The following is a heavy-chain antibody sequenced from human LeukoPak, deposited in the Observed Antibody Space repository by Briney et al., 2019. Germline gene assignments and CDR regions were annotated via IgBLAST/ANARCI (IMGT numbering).Heavy chain of an antibody. CDR3: AGEGAYYYGSGSYYGPFER. V-gene: IGHV4-61*01. Sequence: SETLSLTSTVSGASVSSDSFYWSCIRQPPGQGLEWIGYINNSGTTNSNPSLKSRVTISVDTSKNQFSLKLSSVTAADTAVYYCAGEGAYYYGSGSYYGPFERWGQGALVTVSS. CDR2: INNSGTT. J-gene: IGHJ4*02. D-gene: IGHD3-10*01. CDR1: GASVSSDSFY.